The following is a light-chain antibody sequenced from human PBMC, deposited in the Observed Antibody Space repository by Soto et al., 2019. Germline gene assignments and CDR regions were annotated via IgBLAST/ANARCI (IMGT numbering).Light chain of an antibody. J-gene: IGKJ1*01. CDR2: DAS. V-gene: IGKV3-11*01. Sequence: IVLTQSPATLSLSPGERPTLSCRASQGISGYLAWYQQKPGQAPRLLIYDASNRATGIPVRVSGSGSGTDYTLTITNLEAEDFAIYYCQQRSNWPWTFGQGTKVDIK. CDR3: QQRSNWPWT. CDR1: QGISGY.